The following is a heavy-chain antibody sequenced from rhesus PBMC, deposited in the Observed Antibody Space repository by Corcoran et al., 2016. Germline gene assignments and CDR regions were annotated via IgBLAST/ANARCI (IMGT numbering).Heavy chain of an antibody. CDR2: IYGHSATT. Sequence: QVLLQESGPGLVKPSETLSLTCAVPGGSITRVHYWGCIRTHPGKGLEGIGNIYGHSATTYYNPSLKSRVTISTDTSKNQFSLKLSSVTAADTAVYYCARVSPAAGAFDYWGQGVLVTVSS. CDR3: ARVSPAAGAFDY. D-gene: IGHD6-31*01. V-gene: IGHV4S7*01. J-gene: IGHJ4*01. CDR1: GGSITRVHY.